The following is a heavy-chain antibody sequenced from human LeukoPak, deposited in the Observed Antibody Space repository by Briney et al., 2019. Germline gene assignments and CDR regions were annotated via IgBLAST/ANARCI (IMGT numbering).Heavy chain of an antibody. CDR2: IIPIFGTA. V-gene: IGHV1-69*05. D-gene: IGHD6-19*01. CDR3: ARAAEQWLVPGSRIFDY. Sequence: ASVKVSCKASGGTFSSYAISWVRQAPGQGLEWMGGIIPIFGTANYAQKFQGRVTITTDESTSTAYMELSSLRSEDTAVYYCARAAEQWLVPGSRIFDYWGQGTLVTVSS. J-gene: IGHJ4*02. CDR1: GGTFSSYA.